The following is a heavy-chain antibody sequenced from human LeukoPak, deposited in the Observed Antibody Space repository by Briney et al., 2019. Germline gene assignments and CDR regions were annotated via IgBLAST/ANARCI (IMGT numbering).Heavy chain of an antibody. CDR1: GGSFSGYY. CDR2: INHSGST. D-gene: IGHD4-17*01. J-gene: IGHJ5*02. V-gene: IGHV4-34*01. Sequence: PSETLSLTCAVYGGSFSGYYWSWIRQPPGKGLEWIGEINHSGSTNYNPSLKSRVTISVDTSKNQFSLKLSSVTAADTAVYYCARAYGDSRFDPCGQGTLVTVSS. CDR3: ARAYGDSRFDP.